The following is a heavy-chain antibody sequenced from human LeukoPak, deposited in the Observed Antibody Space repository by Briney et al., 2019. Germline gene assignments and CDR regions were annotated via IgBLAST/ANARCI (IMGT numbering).Heavy chain of an antibody. V-gene: IGHV3-21*01. D-gene: IGHD6-25*01. CDR1: GFTFSSYT. Sequence: KTGGSLRLSCAASGFTFSSYTVNWVRQAPGKGLEWVSSISSTSTYIHDADSVKGRFTVYRDNAKKSLYLQMNSLRAEDTAMYYCARGMRQIDDAFDLWGQGTMVTVSS. CDR3: ARGMRQIDDAFDL. J-gene: IGHJ3*01. CDR2: ISSTSTYI.